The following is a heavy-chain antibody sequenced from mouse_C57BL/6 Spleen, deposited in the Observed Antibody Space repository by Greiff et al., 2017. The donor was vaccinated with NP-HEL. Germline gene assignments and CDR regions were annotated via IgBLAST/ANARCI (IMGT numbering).Heavy chain of an antibody. CDR2: IDPETGGT. J-gene: IGHJ2*01. CDR3: ARTGLITTVDY. V-gene: IGHV1-15*01. CDR1: GYTFTDYE. Sequence: VQLQQSGAELVRPGASVTLSCKASGYTFTDYEMHWVKQTPVHGLEWIGAIDPETGGTAYNQKFKGKATLTVDKSSSTAYMQLSSLTSEDSAVYYCARTGLITTVDYWGQGTTLTVSS. D-gene: IGHD1-1*01.